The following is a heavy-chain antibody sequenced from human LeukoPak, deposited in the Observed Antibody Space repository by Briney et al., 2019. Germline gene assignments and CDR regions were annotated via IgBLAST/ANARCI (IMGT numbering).Heavy chain of an antibody. CDR1: GGTFSSYA. V-gene: IGHV1-69*01. Sequence: GASVKVSCKASGGTFSSYAISWVRQAPGQGLEWMGGIIPIFGTANYAQKFQGRVTITADESTSTAYMELSSLRSEDTAVYYCARVGEAALRAFDIWGQGTMVTVSS. D-gene: IGHD6-6*01. CDR3: ARVGEAALRAFDI. CDR2: IIPIFGTA. J-gene: IGHJ3*02.